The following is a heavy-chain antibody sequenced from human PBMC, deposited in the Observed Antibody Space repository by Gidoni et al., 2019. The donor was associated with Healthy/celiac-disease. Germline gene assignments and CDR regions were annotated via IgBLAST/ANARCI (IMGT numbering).Heavy chain of an antibody. J-gene: IGHJ4*02. Sequence: QVQLVESGGGVVQPGRSLRLSCAASGFTFSSYAMHWVRQAPGKGLEWVAVISYDGSNKYYADSVKGRFTISRDNSKNTLYLQMNSLRAEDTAVYYCAREDGSQHCFDYWGQGTLVTVSS. CDR3: AREDGSQHCFDY. V-gene: IGHV3-30*01. CDR2: ISYDGSNK. CDR1: GFTFSSYA. D-gene: IGHD3-10*01.